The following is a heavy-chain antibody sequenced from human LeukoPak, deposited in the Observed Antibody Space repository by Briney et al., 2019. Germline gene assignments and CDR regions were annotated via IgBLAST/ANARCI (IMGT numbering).Heavy chain of an antibody. D-gene: IGHD5-24*01. CDR3: ARHIDGYIHFDY. J-gene: IGHJ4*02. Sequence: PSETLSLTCTVSGGSISSYYWSWIRQPPGKGLEWIGYIYDSGSTNYNPSRKSRVTISVDTSKNQLSLKLSSVTAADTAVYYCARHIDGYIHFDYWGQGTLVTVSS. CDR2: IYDSGST. V-gene: IGHV4-59*08. CDR1: GGSISSYY.